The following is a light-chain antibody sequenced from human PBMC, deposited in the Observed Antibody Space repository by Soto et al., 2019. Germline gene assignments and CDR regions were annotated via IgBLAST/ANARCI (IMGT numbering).Light chain of an antibody. Sequence: EIVLTQSPGTLSLSPGERATLSCRASQSVSSSFLGWYQQKPGQAPRLLIYGASSRATGIPDRFSGSGSGTDFPLTISRLEPEDFAVYYCQQYGSSPPLTFGGGTKVEIK. CDR2: GAS. J-gene: IGKJ4*01. CDR3: QQYGSSPPLT. CDR1: QSVSSSF. V-gene: IGKV3-20*01.